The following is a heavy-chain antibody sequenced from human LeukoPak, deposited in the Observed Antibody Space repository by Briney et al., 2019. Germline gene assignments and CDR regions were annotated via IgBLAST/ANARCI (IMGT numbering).Heavy chain of an antibody. D-gene: IGHD3-9*01. CDR1: GGSISSSSYY. Sequence: SETLSLTCTVSGGSISSSSYYWGWIRQPPGKGLEWIGSIYYSGSTYYNPSLKSRVTISVDTSKNQFSLKLSSVTAADTAVYYCARFLRYSDWLALGGAFDIWGQGTMVTVSS. CDR3: ARFLRYSDWLALGGAFDI. J-gene: IGHJ3*02. V-gene: IGHV4-39*07. CDR2: IYYSGST.